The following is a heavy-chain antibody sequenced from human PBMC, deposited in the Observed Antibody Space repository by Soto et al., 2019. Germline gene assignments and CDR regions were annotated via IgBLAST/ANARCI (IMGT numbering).Heavy chain of an antibody. CDR2: IYYSGKT. J-gene: IGHJ4*02. D-gene: IGHD3-22*01. CDR3: ASSYYYDSSGYYLSAHTPFDY. Sequence: PSETLSLTCTVSGDSISNYAYSWGWIRQPPGKGLEYIGTIYYSGKTYYNWPLESRVTISLDTSKNQFSLRLSSVTAADTAVYYCASSYYYDSSGYYLSAHTPFDYWGQGTLVTVSS. V-gene: IGHV4-39*07. CDR1: GDSISNYAYS.